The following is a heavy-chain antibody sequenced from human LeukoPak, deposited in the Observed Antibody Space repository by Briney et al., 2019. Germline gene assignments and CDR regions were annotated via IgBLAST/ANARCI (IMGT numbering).Heavy chain of an antibody. D-gene: IGHD2-15*01. CDR1: GLTFNTYS. Sequence: PGGSLRLSCAASGLTFNTYSMHWVRQAPGKGLEWVATISHDGKSKNYADSVKGRFTISRDSPKNTLFLQMNSLRAEDTAVYYCARDLSTRYSVDYWGQGTLVTVSS. CDR2: ISHDGKSK. CDR3: ARDLSTRYSVDY. V-gene: IGHV3-30*04. J-gene: IGHJ4*02.